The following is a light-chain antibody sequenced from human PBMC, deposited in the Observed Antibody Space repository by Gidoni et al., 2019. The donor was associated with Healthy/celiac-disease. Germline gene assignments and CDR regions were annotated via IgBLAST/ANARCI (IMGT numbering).Light chain of an antibody. V-gene: IGKV1-39*01. CDR1: QSISSY. CDR3: QQSYXTPXT. CDR2: AAS. J-gene: IGKJ2*01. Sequence: DIQMTQSPSSLSASVGDRVTITCRASQSISSYLNWYQQKPGKAPKLLIYAASSLQSGVPSRFSGSXXGTDFTLTISSLQPEDFATYYCQQSYXTPXTFGQGTKLEIK.